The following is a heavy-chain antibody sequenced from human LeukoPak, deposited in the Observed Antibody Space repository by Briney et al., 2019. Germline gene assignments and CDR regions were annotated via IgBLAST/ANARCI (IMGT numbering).Heavy chain of an antibody. CDR1: GGSISSGDYY. CDR3: ARSLGELFDY. Sequence: SQTLSLTGTVSGGSISSGDYYWSWIRHPPGKGLEWIGYIYYSGSTYYNPSLKSRVTISVDTSKNQFSLKLSSVTAADTAVYYCARSLGELFDYWGQGTLVTVSS. D-gene: IGHD3-10*01. V-gene: IGHV4-30-4*01. CDR2: IYYSGST. J-gene: IGHJ4*02.